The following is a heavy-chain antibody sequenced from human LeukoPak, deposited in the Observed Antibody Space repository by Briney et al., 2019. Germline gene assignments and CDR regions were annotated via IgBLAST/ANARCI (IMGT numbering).Heavy chain of an antibody. D-gene: IGHD3-3*01. J-gene: IGHJ4*02. CDR3: AKDPTGSYYDFWSGSG. V-gene: IGHV3-30-3*01. CDR1: GFTFSSYA. Sequence: GGSLRLSCAASGFTFSSYAMHWVRQAPGKGLEWVAVISYDGSNKYYADSVKGRFTISRDNSKNTLYLQMNSLRAEDTAVYYCAKDPTGSYYDFWSGSGWGQGTLVTVSS. CDR2: ISYDGSNK.